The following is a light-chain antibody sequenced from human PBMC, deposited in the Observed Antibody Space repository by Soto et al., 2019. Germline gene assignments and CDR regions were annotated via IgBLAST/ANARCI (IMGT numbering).Light chain of an antibody. J-gene: IGKJ1*01. V-gene: IGKV3-15*01. CDR2: GAY. CDR1: QNVNSN. Sequence: EIVMTQSPATVSVSPGERATLSCRASQNVNSNLAWYQQKPGQPPRLLIYGAYTRATGVPARFSGSGSGTEFTLTISRLEPEDFAVYYCQQYGTSPWTFGQGTKVDIK. CDR3: QQYGTSPWT.